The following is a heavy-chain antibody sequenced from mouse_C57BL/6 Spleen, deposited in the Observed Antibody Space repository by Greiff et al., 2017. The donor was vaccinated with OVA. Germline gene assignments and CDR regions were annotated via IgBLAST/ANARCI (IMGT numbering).Heavy chain of an antibody. Sequence: VKLMESGPGLVAPSQSLSITCTVSGFSLTSYAISWVRQPPGKGLEWLGVIWTGGGTNYNSALKSRLSISKDNSKSPVFLKMNSLHTDDTARYYCARYCAYAMDYWGQGTSVTVSS. CDR3: ARYCAYAMDY. CDR1: GFSLTSYA. V-gene: IGHV2-9-1*01. J-gene: IGHJ4*01. CDR2: IWTGGGT.